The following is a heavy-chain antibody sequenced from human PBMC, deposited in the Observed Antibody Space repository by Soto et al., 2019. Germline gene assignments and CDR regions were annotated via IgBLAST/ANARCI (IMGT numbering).Heavy chain of an antibody. J-gene: IGHJ6*02. CDR1: GYSFTSYW. V-gene: IGHV5-51*01. D-gene: IGHD6-13*01. CDR3: ARTSVAGKYYYGMDV. Sequence: GESLKISCKGSGYSFTSYWIGWVRQMPGKGLEWMGIIYPGDSDTRYSPSFQGQVTISADKSISTAYLQWSSLKASDTAMYYCARTSVAGKYYYGMDVWGQGTKVTVSS. CDR2: IYPGDSDT.